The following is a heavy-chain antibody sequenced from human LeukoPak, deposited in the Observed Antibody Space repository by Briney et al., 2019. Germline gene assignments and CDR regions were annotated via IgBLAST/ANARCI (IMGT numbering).Heavy chain of an antibody. CDR2: ISGGGGST. CDR3: AKSLHCSGGSCYFNY. J-gene: IGHJ4*02. D-gene: IGHD2-15*01. CDR1: GFTFSSYA. Sequence: GGSLRLSCAASGFTFSSYAMSWVRQAPGKGLEWVSAISGGGGSTYYADSVKGRFTISRDNSKNTLYLQMNSLRAEDTAVYYCAKSLHCSGGSCYFNYWGQGTLVTVSS. V-gene: IGHV3-23*01.